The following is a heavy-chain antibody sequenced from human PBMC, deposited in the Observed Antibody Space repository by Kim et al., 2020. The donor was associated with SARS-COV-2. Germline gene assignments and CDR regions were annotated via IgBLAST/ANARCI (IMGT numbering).Heavy chain of an antibody. CDR2: ISAYNGNT. J-gene: IGHJ6*02. Sequence: ASVKVSCKASGYTFTSYGISWVRQAPGQGLEWMGWISAYNGNTNYAQKLQGRVTMTTDTSTSTAYMELRSLRSDDTAVYYCARDFEVVAGREYYYYGMDVWGQGTTVTVSS. CDR1: GYTFTSYG. D-gene: IGHD6-19*01. V-gene: IGHV1-18*01. CDR3: ARDFEVVAGREYYYYGMDV.